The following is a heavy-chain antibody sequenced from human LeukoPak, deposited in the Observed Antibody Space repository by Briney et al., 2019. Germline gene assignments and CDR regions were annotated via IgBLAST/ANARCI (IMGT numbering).Heavy chain of an antibody. CDR1: GFTFSTFA. J-gene: IGHJ4*02. Sequence: GGSLRLSCAASGFTFSTFAMIWVRQPPGKGLEWVSSIFPSGGETHYADSVRGRFTISRDNAKNTLYLQMNSLRAEDTAIYYCVRDPRFSENFDYWGQGALVTVSS. CDR3: VRDPRFSENFDY. D-gene: IGHD6-25*01. V-gene: IGHV3-23*01. CDR2: IFPSGGET.